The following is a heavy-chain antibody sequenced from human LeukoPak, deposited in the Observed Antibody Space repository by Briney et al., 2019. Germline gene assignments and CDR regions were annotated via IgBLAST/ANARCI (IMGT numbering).Heavy chain of an antibody. J-gene: IGHJ4*02. D-gene: IGHD2-15*01. V-gene: IGHV1-46*01. CDR3: ARLGYREGY. Sequence: ASVKVSCKASGYTFTSYYIHWVRQAPGQGLEWMGIINPSGGSTIYAQKFQGRVTMTRDMSTSTVYMELSRLRSDDTAVYYCARLGYREGYWGQGTLVTVSS. CDR1: GYTFTSYY. CDR2: INPSGGST.